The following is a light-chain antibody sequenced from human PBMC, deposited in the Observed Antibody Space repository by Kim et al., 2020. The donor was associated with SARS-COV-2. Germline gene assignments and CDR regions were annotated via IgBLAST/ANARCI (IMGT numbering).Light chain of an antibody. J-gene: IGLJ3*02. CDR3: CSYVGSNTRM. Sequence: QSALTQPASVSGSPGQSISISCTGTSSDIGTYNLVSWYQQHPGKAPKLIIYEVTKRPSGISYRFSGSRSGNTASLTISGLQAEDEADYYCCSYVGSNTRMFGGGTQLTVL. V-gene: IGLV2-23*02. CDR2: EVT. CDR1: SSDIGTYNL.